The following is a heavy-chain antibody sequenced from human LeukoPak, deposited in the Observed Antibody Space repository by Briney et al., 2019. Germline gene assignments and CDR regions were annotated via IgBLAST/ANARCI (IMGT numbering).Heavy chain of an antibody. Sequence: GGSLRLSCAASGFTFSSYDMHWVRQATGKGLEWVSAIGTAGDTYYPGSVKGRFTISRENAKNSLYLQMNSPRAGDTAVYYCARGRGNWNYRYFDYWGQGTLVTVSS. CDR1: GFTFSSYD. V-gene: IGHV3-13*01. CDR2: IGTAGDT. CDR3: ARGRGNWNYRYFDY. D-gene: IGHD1-7*01. J-gene: IGHJ4*02.